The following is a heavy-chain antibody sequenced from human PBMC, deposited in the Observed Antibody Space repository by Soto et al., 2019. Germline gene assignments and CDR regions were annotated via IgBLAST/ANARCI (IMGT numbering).Heavy chain of an antibody. CDR1: GGSISSGDYY. J-gene: IGHJ4*02. CDR3: ARGKPPLAGADY. Sequence: QVQLQESGPGLVKPSQTLSLTCTVSGGSISSGDYYWSWIRQPPGKGLEWIGYIYYSGSTYYNPSLKSQITISAASCKTQCAPKLSSVTAADTAVYYCARGKPPLAGADYSGQGTLVTVSS. D-gene: IGHD3-10*01. CDR2: IYYSGST. V-gene: IGHV4-30-4*01.